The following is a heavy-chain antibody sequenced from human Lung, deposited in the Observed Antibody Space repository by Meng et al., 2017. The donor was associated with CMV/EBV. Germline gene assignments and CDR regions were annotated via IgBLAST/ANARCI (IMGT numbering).Heavy chain of an antibody. CDR3: LRRSGGSV. Sequence: QVQLLESAPALVKPSETLSLTCAVSGDSINNHNWWAWVRQPPGKGLEWIGEIPHRGSSAYNPSLKSRVSMSIDKSKNQFSLKLTSVTAADTAVYHCLRRSGGSVWGQGTLVTVSS. J-gene: IGHJ1*01. D-gene: IGHD3-10*01. V-gene: IGHV4-4*02. CDR1: GDSINNHNW. CDR2: IPHRGSS.